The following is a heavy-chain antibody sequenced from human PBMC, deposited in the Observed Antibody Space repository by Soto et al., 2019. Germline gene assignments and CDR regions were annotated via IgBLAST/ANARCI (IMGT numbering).Heavy chain of an antibody. J-gene: IGHJ4*02. D-gene: IGHD6-13*01. CDR1: GVSVSRGGYY. CDR2: IFYRGST. Sequence: QVQLQESAPGLVKPSETLSLTSTVSGVSVSRGGYYWNWVRQTPGTGLEWIGYIFYRGSTNYNPPLKRRVTISVDTSKNQFSLRLTSVTAADTAVYYCASWYSSSWSNFDYWGQATLVTVSS. V-gene: IGHV4-61*08. CDR3: ASWYSSSWSNFDY.